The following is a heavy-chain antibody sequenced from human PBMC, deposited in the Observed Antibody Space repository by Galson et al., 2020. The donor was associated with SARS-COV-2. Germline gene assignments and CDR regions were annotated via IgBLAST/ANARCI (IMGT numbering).Heavy chain of an antibody. J-gene: IGHJ3*02. CDR3: ARPYSGSYSSAFDI. V-gene: IGHV3-30*01. D-gene: IGHD1-26*01. Sequence: GGSLRLSFAASGFTFSSYAMHWVRQAPGKGLEWVAVISYDGSNKYYADSVKGRFTISRDNSKNTLYLQMNSLRAEDTAVYYCARPYSGSYSSAFDIWGQGTMVTVSS. CDR1: GFTFSSYA. CDR2: ISYDGSNK.